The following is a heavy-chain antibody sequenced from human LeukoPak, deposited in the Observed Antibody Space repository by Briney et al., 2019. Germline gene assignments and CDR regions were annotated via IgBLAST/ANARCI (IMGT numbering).Heavy chain of an antibody. V-gene: IGHV4-59*01. CDR1: GGSISSYY. CDR2: IYYSGST. CDR3: ARTDCSGGSCYPAENAFDI. D-gene: IGHD2-15*01. J-gene: IGHJ3*02. Sequence: PSETLSLTCTVSGGSISSYYWNWIRQPPGKGLEWIGYIYYSGSTNYNPSLKSRVTISVDTSKNQFSLKLSSVTAADTAVYYCARTDCSGGSCYPAENAFDIWGQGTMVTVSS.